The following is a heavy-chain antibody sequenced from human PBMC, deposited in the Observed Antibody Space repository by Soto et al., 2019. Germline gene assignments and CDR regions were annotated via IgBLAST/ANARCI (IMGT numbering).Heavy chain of an antibody. CDR3: ARVTVPYYDILTGYYVIDP. J-gene: IGHJ5*02. V-gene: IGHV4-59*01. CDR1: GGSISSYY. D-gene: IGHD3-9*01. CDR2: IYYSGST. Sequence: SETLSLTCTVSGGSISSYYWSWIRQPPGKGLEWIGYIYYSGSTNYNPSLKSRVTISVDTSKNQFSLKLSSVTAADTAVYYCARVTVPYYDILTGYYVIDPWGQGTLVTVSS.